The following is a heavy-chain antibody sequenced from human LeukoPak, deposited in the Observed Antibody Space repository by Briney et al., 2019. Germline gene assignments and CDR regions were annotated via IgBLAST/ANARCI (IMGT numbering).Heavy chain of an antibody. CDR1: GHTFTSYD. D-gene: IGHD3-22*01. Sequence: ASVKVSCKASGHTFTSYDINWVRQATGQGLEWMGWMNPNSGNTGYAQKFQGRVTMTRNTSISTAYMELSSLRSEDTAVYYCARTYYDSSGYTLMGDYWGQGTLVTVSS. V-gene: IGHV1-8*01. CDR2: MNPNSGNT. CDR3: ARTYYDSSGYTLMGDY. J-gene: IGHJ4*02.